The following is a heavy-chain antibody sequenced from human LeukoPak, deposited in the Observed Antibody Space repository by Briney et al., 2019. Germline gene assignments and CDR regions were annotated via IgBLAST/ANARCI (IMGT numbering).Heavy chain of an antibody. J-gene: IGHJ4*02. Sequence: SETLSLTCTVSGGSISSGDYYWSWIRQPPGKGLEWIGYISYSGSTYYNSSLKSRVTISVDTSKDQLSLKLSSVTAADTAVYYCVCGGVRDPYSFDYWGQGTLVTVVS. CDR2: ISYSGST. CDR3: VCGGVRDPYSFDY. D-gene: IGHD3-16*01. V-gene: IGHV4-30-4*01. CDR1: GGSISSGDYY.